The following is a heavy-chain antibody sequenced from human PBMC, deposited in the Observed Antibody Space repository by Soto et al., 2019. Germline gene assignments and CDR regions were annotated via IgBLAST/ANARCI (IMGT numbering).Heavy chain of an antibody. CDR3: ARDGAYYGSGSSILDY. V-gene: IGHV3-33*01. Sequence: GGSLRLSCAASGFTFSSYGMHWVRQAPGKGQEWVAVIWYDGSNKYYADSVKGRFTISRDNSKNTLYLQMNSLRAEDTAVYYCARDGAYYGSGSSILDYWGQGTLVTVSS. D-gene: IGHD3-10*01. CDR1: GFTFSSYG. CDR2: IWYDGSNK. J-gene: IGHJ4*02.